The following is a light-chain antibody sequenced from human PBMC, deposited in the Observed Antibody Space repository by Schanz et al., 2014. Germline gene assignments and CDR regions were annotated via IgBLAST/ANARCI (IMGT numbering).Light chain of an antibody. CDR3: QQRSKSFT. Sequence: EIVLTQSPATLSLSPGERATLSCRASQSVSNYLAWYQQKPGQAPRLLIYGASTRATGIPARFSGGGSGTDFTLTINGLEPEDFAVYYCQQRSKSFTFGPGTRVD. J-gene: IGKJ3*01. CDR1: QSVSNY. V-gene: IGKV3-11*01. CDR2: GAS.